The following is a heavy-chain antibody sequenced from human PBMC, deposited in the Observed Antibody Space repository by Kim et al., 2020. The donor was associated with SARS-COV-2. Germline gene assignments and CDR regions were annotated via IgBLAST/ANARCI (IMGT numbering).Heavy chain of an antibody. CDR3: TRAECRHGRTCSHDS. V-gene: IGHV3-53*01. Sequence: DSVKGRFTISRDKSENTLYLEMSSLRVEDTAVYYCTRAECRHGRTCSHDSWGQGTLVTVSS. D-gene: IGHD2-15*01. J-gene: IGHJ4*02.